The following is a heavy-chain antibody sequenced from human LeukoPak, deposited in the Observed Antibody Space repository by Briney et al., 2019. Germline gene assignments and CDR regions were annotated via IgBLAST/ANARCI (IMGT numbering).Heavy chain of an antibody. CDR3: AKVVGYTVTNPFDY. J-gene: IGHJ4*02. V-gene: IGHV3-30*02. CDR2: IRYDGSNK. Sequence: PGGSLRLSCAAPAFTFSSYGMHWVRQAPGKGLEWVAFIRYDGSNKYYADSVKGRFTISRDNSKNTLYLQMNSLRAEDTAVYYCAKVVGYTVTNPFDYWGQGTLVTVSS. CDR1: AFTFSSYG. D-gene: IGHD4-17*01.